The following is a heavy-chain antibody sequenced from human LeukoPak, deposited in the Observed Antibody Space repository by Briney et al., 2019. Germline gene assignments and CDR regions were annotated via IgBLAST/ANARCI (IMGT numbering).Heavy chain of an antibody. Sequence: GSLRLSCAASGFTFSSYSMHWVRQAPGKGLEWVSSISSSSSYIYYADSVKGRFITSRDNAKNSLYLQMNSLRAEDRGVYYCARDARIAVAGTSPESSDYWGQGTLVTVSS. CDR1: GFTFSSYS. V-gene: IGHV3-21*01. CDR2: ISSSSSYI. CDR3: ARDARIAVAGTSPESSDY. J-gene: IGHJ4*02. D-gene: IGHD6-19*01.